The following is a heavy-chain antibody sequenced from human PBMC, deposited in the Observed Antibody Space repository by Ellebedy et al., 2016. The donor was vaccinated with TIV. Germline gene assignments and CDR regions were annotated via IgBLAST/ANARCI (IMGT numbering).Heavy chain of an antibody. CDR1: GGSISSYY. CDR3: AMEEVRFLEWLPGPFDY. Sequence: SETLSLTXTVSGGSISSYYWSWIRQPAGKGLEWIGRIYTSGSTNYNPSLKSRVTISVDTSKNQFSLKLSSVTAADTAVYYCAMEEVRFLEWLPGPFDYWGQGTLVTVSS. CDR2: IYTSGST. J-gene: IGHJ4*02. D-gene: IGHD3-3*01. V-gene: IGHV4-4*07.